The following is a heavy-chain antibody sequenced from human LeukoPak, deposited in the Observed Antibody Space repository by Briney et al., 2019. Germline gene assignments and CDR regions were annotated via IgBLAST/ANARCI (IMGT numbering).Heavy chain of an antibody. Sequence: PGGALRISCAAPGFSFSRYWIHWVRQVPEKGLVWVSRINSDGRSTTYADSVKGRFTISRDNAKNTLYLQLNSLRAEDTAVYFCARDGVAAPDYWGQGTLVTVSS. J-gene: IGHJ4*02. CDR2: INSDGRST. CDR1: GFSFSRYW. D-gene: IGHD3-3*01. V-gene: IGHV3-74*01. CDR3: ARDGVAAPDY.